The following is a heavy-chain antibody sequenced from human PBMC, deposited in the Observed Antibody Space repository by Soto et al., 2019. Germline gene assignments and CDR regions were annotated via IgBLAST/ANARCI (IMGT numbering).Heavy chain of an antibody. V-gene: IGHV2-5*02. D-gene: IGHD6-19*01. J-gene: IGHJ4*02. CDR3: AHIVVAGLGYYFDY. Sequence: QITLKESGPTLVKPTLTLTLTCTFSGFSLSSTRMAVGWIRQPPGKALERLALIYWDDDKRYSPFLKSRLTITKDTSKNQVVLTMSNMDPVDTARYYCAHIVVAGLGYYFDYWGQGTLVTVSS. CDR2: IYWDDDK. CDR1: GFSLSSTRMA.